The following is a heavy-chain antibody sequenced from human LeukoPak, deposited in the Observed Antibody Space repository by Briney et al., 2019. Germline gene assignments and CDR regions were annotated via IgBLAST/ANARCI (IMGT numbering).Heavy chain of an antibody. Sequence: GGSLRLSCAASGFTFSSYAMSWVRQAPGKGLEWVSAIRGSGDNTDHADSVKGRFTISRDNSKNRLYLQMNSLRAEDTAIYYCAQDIPYDSGSYQFHGYWGQGTLVTVSS. V-gene: IGHV3-23*01. J-gene: IGHJ4*02. CDR2: IRGSGDNT. CDR3: AQDIPYDSGSYQFHGY. CDR1: GFTFSSYA. D-gene: IGHD3-10*01.